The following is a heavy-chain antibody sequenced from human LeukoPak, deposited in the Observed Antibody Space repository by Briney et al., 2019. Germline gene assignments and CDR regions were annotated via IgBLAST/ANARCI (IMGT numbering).Heavy chain of an antibody. CDR3: ARARAGYSRSASYYFDY. V-gene: IGHV1-18*01. J-gene: IGHJ4*02. D-gene: IGHD6-6*01. Sequence: ASVKVSCKASGYTFTSYGISWVRQAPGQGLEWMGWISAYNGNTNYAQKFQGRVTITTDESTSTAYMELTSLRSEDTAVYYCARARAGYSRSASYYFDYWGQGTLVTVSS. CDR2: ISAYNGNT. CDR1: GYTFTSYG.